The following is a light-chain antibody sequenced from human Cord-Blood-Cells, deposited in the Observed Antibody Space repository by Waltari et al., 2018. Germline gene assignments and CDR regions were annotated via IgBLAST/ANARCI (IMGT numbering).Light chain of an antibody. J-gene: IGLJ2*01. CDR1: SSDVGGYNY. Sequence: QSALTQPPSASGSPGQSVTISCTGTSSDVGGYNYVPWYHQHPGKAPKLMIYEVSKRPSGVPDRFSGSKSGNTASLTVSGLQAEDEPDYYCSSYAGSNNVVFGGGTKLTVL. V-gene: IGLV2-8*01. CDR3: SSYAGSNNVV. CDR2: EVS.